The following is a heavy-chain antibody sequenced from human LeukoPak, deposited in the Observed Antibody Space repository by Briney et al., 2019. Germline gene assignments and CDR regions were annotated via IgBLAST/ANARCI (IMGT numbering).Heavy chain of an antibody. CDR1: GYTFTSYA. J-gene: IGHJ4*02. D-gene: IGHD4-23*01. Sequence: ASVKVSCEASGYTFTSYAMNWVRQAPGQGLEWMGWINTNTGNPTYAQGFTGRFVFSLDTSVSTAYLQSSSLKAEDTAVYYCARDVYGGKLDYWGQGTLVTVSS. CDR2: INTNTGNP. CDR3: ARDVYGGKLDY. V-gene: IGHV7-4-1*02.